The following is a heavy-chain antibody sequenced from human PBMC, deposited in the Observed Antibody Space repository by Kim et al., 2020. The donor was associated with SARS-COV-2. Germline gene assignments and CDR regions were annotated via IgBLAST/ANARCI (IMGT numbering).Heavy chain of an antibody. CDR2: IDWDDDK. J-gene: IGHJ6*02. Sequence: SGPTLVNPTQTLTLTCTFSGFSLSTSGMCVSWIRQPPGKALEWLALIDWDDDKYYSTSLKTRLTISKDTSKNQVVLTMTNMDPVDTATYYCARIRFGSWFGVHYGMDVWGQGTTVTVSS. D-gene: IGHD3-10*01. V-gene: IGHV2-70*01. CDR1: GFSLSTSGMC. CDR3: ARIRFGSWFGVHYGMDV.